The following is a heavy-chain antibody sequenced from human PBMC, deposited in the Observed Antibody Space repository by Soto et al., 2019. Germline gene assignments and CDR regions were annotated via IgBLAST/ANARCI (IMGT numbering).Heavy chain of an antibody. V-gene: IGHV1-46*01. Sequence: ASVKVSCKASGYTFTSYYMHWVRQAPGQGLEWMGIINPSGGSTSYAQKFQGRVTMTRDTSTSTVYMELSSLRSEDTAVYYCARAGRITMIVVVPFGAFDIWGQGTMVTLS. CDR3: ARAGRITMIVVVPFGAFDI. CDR2: INPSGGST. J-gene: IGHJ3*02. D-gene: IGHD3-22*01. CDR1: GYTFTSYY.